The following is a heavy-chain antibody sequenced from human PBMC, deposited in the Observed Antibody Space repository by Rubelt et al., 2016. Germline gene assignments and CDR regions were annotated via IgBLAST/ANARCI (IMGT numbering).Heavy chain of an antibody. D-gene: IGHD1-14*01. CDR1: GFTFSDYY. V-gene: IGHV3-11*01. J-gene: IGHJ4*02. Sequence: QVQLVESGGGLVKPGGSLRLSCAASGFTFSDYYMSWIRQAPGKGMAWVSSISSSGSTIYYADSVKGRFPISRDNSKKKVYLQMKSLRAEDTAVYYGASGPGLKGHWGQGTLVAVSS. CDR3: ASGPGLKGH. CDR2: ISSSGSTI.